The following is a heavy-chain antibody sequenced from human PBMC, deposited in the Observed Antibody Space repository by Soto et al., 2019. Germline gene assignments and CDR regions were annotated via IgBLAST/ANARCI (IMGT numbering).Heavy chain of an antibody. V-gene: IGHV1-2*02. D-gene: IGHD1-26*01. CDR2: IHPNSGGT. J-gene: IGHJ4*02. Sequence: QVQLVQSGAEVKKPGASVKVSCKTSGYTFTGYHVHWVRKAPGQGLEWMGWIHPNSGGTSYAQKFQVRVTMTRDTSISTAYMELSRLRSDDTDVYYCARILSEEVGALHYWGQGTLVTVSS. CDR1: GYTFTGYH. CDR3: ARILSEEVGALHY.